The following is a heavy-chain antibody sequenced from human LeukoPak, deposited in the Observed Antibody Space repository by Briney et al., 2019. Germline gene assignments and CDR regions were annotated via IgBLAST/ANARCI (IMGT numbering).Heavy chain of an antibody. V-gene: IGHV4-39*06. CDR1: GGSISSTIYY. D-gene: IGHD6-19*01. Sequence: SETLSLTCTVSGGSISSTIYYWGWIRQPPGKGLEWIGSIYYRGSTYYNPSLKSRVAISVDTSKNQFPLKLSSVTAADTAVYYCARDSRSGWGNWFDPWGQGTLVTVSS. CDR3: ARDSRSGWGNWFDP. J-gene: IGHJ5*02. CDR2: IYYRGST.